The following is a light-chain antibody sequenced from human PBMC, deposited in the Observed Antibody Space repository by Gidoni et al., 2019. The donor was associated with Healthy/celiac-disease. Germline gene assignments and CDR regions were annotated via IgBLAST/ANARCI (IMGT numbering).Light chain of an antibody. Sequence: QSVLTQPPSASGTPGQRATISCSGSSSNIGSNYVYGYQQLPGTAPKLLIYSNNQRPSGVPGRFSGSKSGTSASLAISGLRSEDEADYYCAAWDDSLSGPSYVFGTGTKVTVL. CDR2: SNN. J-gene: IGLJ1*01. CDR1: SSNIGSNY. CDR3: AAWDDSLSGPSYV. V-gene: IGLV1-47*02.